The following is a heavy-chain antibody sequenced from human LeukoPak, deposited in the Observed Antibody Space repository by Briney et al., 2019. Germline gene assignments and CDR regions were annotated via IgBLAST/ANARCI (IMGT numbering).Heavy chain of an antibody. CDR1: GYTFTSYA. J-gene: IGHJ6*02. Sequence: ASVKVSCKASGYTFTSYAMHWVRQAPGQRLEWMGWINAGNGNTKYSQKFQGRVTITRDTSASTAYMELSSLRSEDTAVYYCARDPSPSSYCGGDCYYYGMDVWGQGTTVTVSS. D-gene: IGHD2-21*01. CDR2: INAGNGNT. CDR3: ARDPSPSSYCGGDCYYYGMDV. V-gene: IGHV1-3*01.